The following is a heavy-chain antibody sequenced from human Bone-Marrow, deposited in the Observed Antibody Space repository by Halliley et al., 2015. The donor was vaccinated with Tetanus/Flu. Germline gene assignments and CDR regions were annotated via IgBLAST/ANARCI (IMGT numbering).Heavy chain of an antibody. V-gene: IGHV4-30-2*01. Sequence: TLSLTCSISGGPISGDYSWRWIRQPPGKGLEWIGYIYHTGNSYYNPSLTSRLTISIDRSKNQISLKLTSVTAADTAVYYCARGTLLDAFDVWGPGTRVTVAS. CDR3: ARGTLLDAFDV. CDR2: IYHTGNS. J-gene: IGHJ3*01. CDR1: GGPISGDYS.